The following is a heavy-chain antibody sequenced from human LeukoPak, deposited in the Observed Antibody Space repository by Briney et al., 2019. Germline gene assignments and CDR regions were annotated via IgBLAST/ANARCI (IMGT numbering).Heavy chain of an antibody. J-gene: IGHJ4*02. V-gene: IGHV4-38-2*02. D-gene: IGHD2-2*01. CDR2: IYHSGST. CDR1: GYPISSGNY. Sequence: MASETPSLTCTVSGYPISSGNYWDWIRQPPGKGLEWIGSIYHSGSTYYNPSLKSRVTISVDTSKNQFSLKLSSVTAADTAVYYCAKRYCSSTTCYDDRGAFDYWGQGTLVTVSS. CDR3: AKRYCSSTTCYDDRGAFDY.